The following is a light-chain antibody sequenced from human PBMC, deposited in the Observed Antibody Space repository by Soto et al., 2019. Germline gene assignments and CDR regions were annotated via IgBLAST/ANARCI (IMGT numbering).Light chain of an antibody. CDR3: QSYDDGLSGSV. CDR1: SSNIGAGYA. V-gene: IGLV1-40*01. Sequence: QSVLTQPPSVSGAPGQRVTISCTGTSSNIGAGYAVHWYQQLPGTAPKLLIYNNDNRPSGVPDRISASNSGTSASLAITGLQGEDEAHYYCQSYDDGLSGSVFGGGTTLTVL. CDR2: NND. J-gene: IGLJ2*01.